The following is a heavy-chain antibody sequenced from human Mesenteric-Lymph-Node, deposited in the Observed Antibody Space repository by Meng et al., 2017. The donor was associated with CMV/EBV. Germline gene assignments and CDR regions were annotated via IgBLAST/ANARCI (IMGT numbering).Heavy chain of an antibody. V-gene: IGHV3-23*01. CDR1: GFTFSSYS. CDR2: ISGSGGNS. D-gene: IGHD3-3*01. J-gene: IGHJ3*02. Sequence: GESLKISCAASGFTFSSYSMNWVRQAPGKGLEWVSAISGSGGNSFYADSVKGRFTISRDNSKNTLSLQMNSLRAEDTAIYYCARERTTIFGVVMAPPDGFDIWGQGTMVTVSS. CDR3: ARERTTIFGVVMAPPDGFDI.